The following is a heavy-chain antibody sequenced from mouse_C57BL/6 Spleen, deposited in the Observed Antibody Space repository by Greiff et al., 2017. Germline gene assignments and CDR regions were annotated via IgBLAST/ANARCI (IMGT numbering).Heavy chain of an antibody. Sequence: VQLQQPGAELVKPGASVKLSCKASGYTFTGYWMHWVKQRPGRGLEWIGRIVPNSGGTKYNEKFKSKATLTVDKPSSTAYMQLSSLTSEDSAVYYCARDKTMGSQAWFAYWGQGTLVTVSA. CDR1: GYTFTGYW. CDR2: IVPNSGGT. D-gene: IGHD1-1*01. CDR3: ARDKTMGSQAWFAY. V-gene: IGHV1-72*01. J-gene: IGHJ3*01.